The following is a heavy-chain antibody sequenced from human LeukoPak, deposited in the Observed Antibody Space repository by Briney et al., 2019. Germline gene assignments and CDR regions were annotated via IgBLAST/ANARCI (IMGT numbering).Heavy chain of an antibody. CDR3: ARDFVRLGFAHYFEY. D-gene: IGHD3-16*01. V-gene: IGHV3-7*01. Sequence: GGSLRLSCAASGFTLSSYWMSWVRQAPGKGLEWVANIKPDGSEKYYVDSVKGRFTISRDNAKNSLYLQMNSLRAEDTAMYYCARDFVRLGFAHYFEYWGQGTLV. J-gene: IGHJ4*02. CDR1: GFTLSSYW. CDR2: IKPDGSEK.